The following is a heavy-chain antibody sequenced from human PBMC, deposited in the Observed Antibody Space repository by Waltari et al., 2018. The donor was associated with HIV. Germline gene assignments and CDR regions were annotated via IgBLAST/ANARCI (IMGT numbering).Heavy chain of an antibody. CDR1: GYTFTRYK. CDR3: ARAFCGGDCPPGNY. J-gene: IGHJ4*02. Sequence: QLVQSGAEVKKPGASVKVSCKASGYTFTRYKIYWVRQAPGQGLEWMGVIEPSGGSTNYAQNFQGRVTITRDTSTSTVYMEMSSLRYEDTAIYYCARAFCGGDCPPGNYLGQGTLVTISS. CDR2: IEPSGGST. V-gene: IGHV1-46*01. D-gene: IGHD2-21*02.